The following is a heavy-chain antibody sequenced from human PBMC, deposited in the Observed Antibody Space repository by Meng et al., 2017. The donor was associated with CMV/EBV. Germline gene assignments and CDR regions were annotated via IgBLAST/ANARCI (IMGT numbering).Heavy chain of an antibody. V-gene: IGHV1-18*01. CDR2: ISTYNGNT. Sequence: GESLKISCKASDYTFTNYGYGISWVRQAPGQGLEWMGWISTYNGNTNYAQKLQGRVTITADTSTSTAYMELTSLTSDDTAVYYCARASQGSSRFNPTLYYYNAMDVWGQGTTVTVSS. CDR3: ARASQGSSRFNPTLYYYNAMDV. D-gene: IGHD6-13*01. J-gene: IGHJ6*02. CDR1: DYTFTNYGYG.